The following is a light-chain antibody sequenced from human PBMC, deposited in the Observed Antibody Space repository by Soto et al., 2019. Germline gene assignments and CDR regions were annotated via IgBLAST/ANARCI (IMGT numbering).Light chain of an antibody. CDR1: HSLTNDY. CDR2: GAS. Sequence: EIWLAQSPVTLSWSPGEGASLACMASHSLTNDYLAWYQQRPGQAPRLLIYGASSRATGIPDRFSGSGSGTDFILTISRLEPEDFAVYYCQQYVSSPPSFGGGTKVAIK. CDR3: QQYVSSPPS. V-gene: IGKV3-20*01. J-gene: IGKJ4*01.